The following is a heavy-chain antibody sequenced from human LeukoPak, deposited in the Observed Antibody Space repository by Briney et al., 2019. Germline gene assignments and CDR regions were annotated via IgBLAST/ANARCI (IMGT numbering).Heavy chain of an antibody. CDR1: GFTFSSYS. J-gene: IGHJ4*02. Sequence: PGGSLRLSCAASGFTFSSYSMNWVRQAPGKGLEWVPSISSSSSYIYYADSVKGRFTISRDNAKNSLYLQMNSLGAEDTAVYYCARDESMITFGGVIREYYFDYWGQGTLVTVSS. CDR3: ARDESMITFGGVIREYYFDY. V-gene: IGHV3-21*01. D-gene: IGHD3-16*01. CDR2: ISSSSSYI.